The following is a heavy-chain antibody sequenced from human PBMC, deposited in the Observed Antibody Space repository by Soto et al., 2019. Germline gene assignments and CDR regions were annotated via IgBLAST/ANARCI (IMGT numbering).Heavy chain of an antibody. CDR3: GSGPSTTWIDN. D-gene: IGHD2-2*01. V-gene: IGHV4-39*01. Sequence: QLQVQESGPGQVKPSQTLSLTCTVSGGSITSHHYYWGWIRQPPGKGLEWIGSIYSGGNTYYNPSLRSRPTIFVDTAKNLISLKLSSVTAADSAIYYCGSGPSTTWIDNWGLGTQVSVSS. CDR1: GGSITSHHYY. J-gene: IGHJ4*02. CDR2: IYSGGNT.